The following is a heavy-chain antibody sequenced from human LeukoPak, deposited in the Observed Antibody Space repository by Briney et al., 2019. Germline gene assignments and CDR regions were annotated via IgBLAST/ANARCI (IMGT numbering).Heavy chain of an antibody. CDR2: ISYDGSNK. J-gene: IGHJ4*02. CDR1: GFTFSSYA. CDR3: AKGSRGARPYYFDY. D-gene: IGHD3-10*01. Sequence: GGSLRLSCAASGFTFSSYAMHWVRQAPGKGLEWVAVISYDGSNKSYADSVKGRFTISRDNSKNTLYLQMNSLRAEDTAVYYCAKGSRGARPYYFDYWGQGTLVTVSS. V-gene: IGHV3-30-3*01.